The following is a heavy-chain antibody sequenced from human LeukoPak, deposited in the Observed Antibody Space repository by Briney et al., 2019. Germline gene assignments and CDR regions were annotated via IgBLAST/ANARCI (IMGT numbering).Heavy chain of an antibody. J-gene: IGHJ5*02. CDR3: ARKSSVTNNHWFDP. D-gene: IGHD4-17*01. CDR1: GFTFDDYG. Sequence: GGSLRLSCAASGFTFDDYGMSWVRQAPGKGLEWVSGINWNGGSTGYEDSVKGRFTISRDNAKNSLYLQMNSLRAEDTALYYCARKSSVTNNHWFDPWGQGTLVTVSS. V-gene: IGHV3-20*04. CDR2: INWNGGST.